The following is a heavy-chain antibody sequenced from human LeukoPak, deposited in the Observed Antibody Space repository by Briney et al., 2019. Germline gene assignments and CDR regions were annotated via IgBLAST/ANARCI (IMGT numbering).Heavy chain of an antibody. D-gene: IGHD3-16*02. CDR2: ISGSGGST. CDR3: AKDMITFGGVIATFDY. J-gene: IGHJ4*02. V-gene: IGHV3-23*01. Sequence: GGSLRLSCAASGFTFSSYAMSWVRQAPGKGLEWVSAISGSGGSTYYADSVKGRFTISRDNSKNTLYLQMNSPRAEDTAVYYCAKDMITFGGVIATFDYWGQGTLVTVSS. CDR1: GFTFSSYA.